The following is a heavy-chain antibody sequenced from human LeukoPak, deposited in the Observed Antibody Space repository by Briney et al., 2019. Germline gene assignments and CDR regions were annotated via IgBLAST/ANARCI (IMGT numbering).Heavy chain of an antibody. V-gene: IGHV5-51*01. CDR1: GYSFTSYW. CDR3: AREYYYDSSGYYYPFDY. CDR2: IYPGDSDT. J-gene: IGHJ4*02. D-gene: IGHD3-22*01. Sequence: GESLKISCKGSGYSFTSYWIGWVRQMPGKGLEWMGIIYPGDSDTRYSPSFQGRVTISADKSISTAYLQWSSLEASDTAMYYCAREYYYDSSGYYYPFDYWGQGTLVTVSS.